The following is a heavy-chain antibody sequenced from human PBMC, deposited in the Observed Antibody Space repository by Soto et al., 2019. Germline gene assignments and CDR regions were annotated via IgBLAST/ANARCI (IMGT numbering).Heavy chain of an antibody. V-gene: IGHV3-30*19. Sequence: QVQLVESGGGVVQPGTSQRVSCVGSGFTFRSYVIHWVRQDPGKGLEWVDLTSYDGSDKYYGDSVRGRFTISRDNSRNTVDLQMDSLRLEDTALYYCARWGTTGGLDVWGQGTLVSVSS. CDR1: GFTFRSYV. J-gene: IGHJ1*01. CDR3: ARWGTTGGLDV. CDR2: TSYDGSDK. D-gene: IGHD3-16*01.